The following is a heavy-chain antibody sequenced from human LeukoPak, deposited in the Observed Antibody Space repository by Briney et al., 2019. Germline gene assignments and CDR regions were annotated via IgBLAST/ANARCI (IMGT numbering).Heavy chain of an antibody. CDR3: ARLSPGYSSGWYVRGHFDY. J-gene: IGHJ4*02. Sequence: SQTLSLTCTVSGDSISSISYYWGWIRQPPGKGLEWIGSIYYSGSTYYNPSLKSRVTISVDTSKNQFSLKLSSVTAADTAVYYCARLSPGYSSGWYVRGHFDYWGQGTLVTVSS. V-gene: IGHV4-39*01. CDR1: GDSISSISYY. D-gene: IGHD6-19*01. CDR2: IYYSGST.